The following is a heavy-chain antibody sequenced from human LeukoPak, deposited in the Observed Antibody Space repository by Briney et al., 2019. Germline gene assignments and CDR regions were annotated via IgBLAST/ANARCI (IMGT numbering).Heavy chain of an antibody. CDR3: ARDREWLAPFDY. CDR2: IKLDGSEK. J-gene: IGHJ4*02. CDR1: GFSFSTYW. Sequence: GGSLRLSCAASGFSFSTYWMSWVRQAPGKGLEWVASIKLDGSEKDYLDSVKGRFTISRDNAKNSLYLQMNSLRAEDTAVYYCARDREWLAPFDYWGQGTLVTVSS. V-gene: IGHV3-7*01. D-gene: IGHD6-19*01.